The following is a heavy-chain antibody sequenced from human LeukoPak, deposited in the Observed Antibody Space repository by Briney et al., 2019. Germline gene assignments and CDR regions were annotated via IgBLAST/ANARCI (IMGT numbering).Heavy chain of an antibody. CDR2: ISGSGGNA. V-gene: IGHV3-23*01. Sequence: PGGTLRLSCAASGFTFSRNGMTWVRQAPGRGLEWVSAISGSGGNAYYADSVKGRFTISRDNSKNTLYLQMNSLRAEDTAVYYCARNFRDGYNNSFDYWGQGTLVTVSS. CDR1: GFTFSRNG. J-gene: IGHJ4*02. D-gene: IGHD5-24*01. CDR3: ARNFRDGYNNSFDY.